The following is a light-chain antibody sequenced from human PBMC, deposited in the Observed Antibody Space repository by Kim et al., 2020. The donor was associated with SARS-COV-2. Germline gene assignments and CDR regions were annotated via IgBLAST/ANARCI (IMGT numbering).Light chain of an antibody. CDR3: AAWDDSLSSWV. CDR1: SSNIGSND. CDR2: KNN. V-gene: IGLV1-47*01. Sequence: GHWVTIYCSGSSSNIGSNDVYCYPQLPGTAPKLLIYKNNQRPSGVPDRFSGSKSGTSASLAISGLRSEDEADYYCAAWDDSLSSWVFGGGTQLTVL. J-gene: IGLJ3*02.